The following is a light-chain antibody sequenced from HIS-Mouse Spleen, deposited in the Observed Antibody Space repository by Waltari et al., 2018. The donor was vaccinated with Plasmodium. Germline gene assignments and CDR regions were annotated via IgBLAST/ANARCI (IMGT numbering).Light chain of an antibody. CDR3: NSRDSSGNHLV. CDR1: SLRSYY. CDR2: GKN. Sequence: SSELTQDPAVSVALGQTVRITCQGDSLRSYYASWYQQQPGQAPVLVIYGKNNRPSGIPDRFSGSSSGNTASLTMTGAQAEDEADYYCNSRDSSGNHLVFGGGTKLTVL. J-gene: IGLJ3*02. V-gene: IGLV3-19*01.